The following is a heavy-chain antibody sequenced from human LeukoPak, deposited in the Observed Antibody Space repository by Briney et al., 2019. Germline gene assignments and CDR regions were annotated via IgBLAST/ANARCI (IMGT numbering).Heavy chain of an antibody. V-gene: IGHV1-69*05. Sequence: ASVKVSCKTSGITFPNYAITWVRQAPGQGLECLGGIIPVFRSANYRQKFQGRVTITTDESTSTVYMELRSLRSDDTAVYYCAGDSGTTSRARHFWGQGTMVTVSS. CDR3: AGDSGTTSRARHF. CDR2: IIPVFRSA. CDR1: GITFPNYA. D-gene: IGHD1-26*01. J-gene: IGHJ3*01.